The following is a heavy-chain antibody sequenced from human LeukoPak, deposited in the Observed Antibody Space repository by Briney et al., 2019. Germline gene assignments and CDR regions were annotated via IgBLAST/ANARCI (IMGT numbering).Heavy chain of an antibody. D-gene: IGHD3-22*01. CDR3: ASPLTSYYYDSSGSAPWGAFDI. CDR2: INRGGDI. Sequence: PSETLSLTCAVYGGSFSTSYRSWIRQLPGKGLEWIGEINRGGDINYNPSLKSRVTISVDTSKNQFSLKLSSVTAADTAVYYCASPLTSYYYDSSGSAPWGAFDIWGQGTMVTVSS. V-gene: IGHV4-34*01. J-gene: IGHJ3*02. CDR1: GGSFSTSY.